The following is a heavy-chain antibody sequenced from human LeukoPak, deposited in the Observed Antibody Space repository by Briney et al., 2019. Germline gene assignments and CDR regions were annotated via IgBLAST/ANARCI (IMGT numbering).Heavy chain of an antibody. V-gene: IGHV3-74*01. CDR2: INTDGSSA. D-gene: IGHD1-26*01. J-gene: IGHJ4*02. Sequence: GGSLRLSCAASGFTFNTYWMHWVRQAPGKGLVWVSRINTDGSSANYADSVKGRFSTSRDNAKNTLYLQMNSLRAEDMALYYCAKGSYSGSYRNYFDYWGQGTLVTVSS. CDR3: AKGSYSGSYRNYFDY. CDR1: GFTFNTYW.